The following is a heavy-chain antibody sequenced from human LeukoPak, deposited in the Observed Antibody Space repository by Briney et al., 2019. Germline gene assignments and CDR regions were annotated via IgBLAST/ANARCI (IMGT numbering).Heavy chain of an antibody. CDR1: GGTFSSYA. D-gene: IGHD1-26*01. Sequence: SVKVSCKASGGTFSSYAISWVRQAPGQGLEWMGGIIPIFGTANYAQKFQGRVTITTDESTSTAYMELSSLRSEDTAVYYCARVLLGGARHLWYFDLWGRGTLVTVSS. CDR2: IIPIFGTA. V-gene: IGHV1-69*05. J-gene: IGHJ2*01. CDR3: ARVLLGGARHLWYFDL.